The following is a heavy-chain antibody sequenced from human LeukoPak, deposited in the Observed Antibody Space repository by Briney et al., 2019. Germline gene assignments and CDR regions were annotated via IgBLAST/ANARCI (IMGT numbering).Heavy chain of an antibody. Sequence: ASVKVSCKASGYTFTSYYIHWVRQTPGQGLEWMGIINPSGGSSSYAQKFQGRVILTRDTSTSTAYMELSSLRSEDTAVYYCASKPHSETSSTGDDFGDFTLDYWGQGTLVAVSS. V-gene: IGHV1-46*01. CDR2: INPSGGSS. J-gene: IGHJ4*02. CDR3: ASKPHSETSSTGDDFGDFTLDY. CDR1: GYTFTSYY. D-gene: IGHD4-17*01.